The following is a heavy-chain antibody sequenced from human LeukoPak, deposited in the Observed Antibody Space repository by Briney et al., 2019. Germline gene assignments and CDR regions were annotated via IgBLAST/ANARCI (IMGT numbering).Heavy chain of an antibody. Sequence: ASVKVSCKASGYTLSRYRLTWVRQAPGQGLEWMGWISGDNGNTNYTQKFQGRVTITADKSTNTAYMELSSLRSEDTAVYYCSSGPNRGYSYGQNDYWGQGTLVTVSS. D-gene: IGHD5-18*01. J-gene: IGHJ4*02. CDR3: SSGPNRGYSYGQNDY. CDR2: ISGDNGNT. CDR1: GYTLSRYR. V-gene: IGHV1-18*01.